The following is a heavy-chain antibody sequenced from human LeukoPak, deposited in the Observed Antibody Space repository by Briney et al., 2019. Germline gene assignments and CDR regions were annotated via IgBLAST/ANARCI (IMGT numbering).Heavy chain of an antibody. Sequence: SETLSLTCSVSGGYISSYFWSWIRQPPGKGLESIGYIHYSGSTNYNPSLKSRVTISVDTSNNQFSLEVSSVTAADTAVYYCARGGSDHGEYFQHWGQGTLVTVSS. V-gene: IGHV4-59*01. CDR3: ARGGSDHGEYFQH. D-gene: IGHD2-21*02. J-gene: IGHJ1*01. CDR2: IHYSGST. CDR1: GGYISSYF.